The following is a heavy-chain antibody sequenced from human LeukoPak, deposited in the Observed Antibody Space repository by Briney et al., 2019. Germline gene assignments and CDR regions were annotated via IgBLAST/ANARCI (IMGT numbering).Heavy chain of an antibody. CDR3: ARAPAAAAYYYYGMDV. CDR2: IYYSGST. D-gene: IGHD6-13*01. J-gene: IGHJ6*02. V-gene: IGHV4-39*07. CDR1: GGSISSSSYY. Sequence: PSETLSLTCTVSGGSISSSSYYWGWIRQPPGKGLEWIGSIYYSGSTYYNPSLKSRVTISVDTSKNQFSLKLSSVTAADTAVYYCARAPAAAAYYYYGMDVWGQGTTVTVSS.